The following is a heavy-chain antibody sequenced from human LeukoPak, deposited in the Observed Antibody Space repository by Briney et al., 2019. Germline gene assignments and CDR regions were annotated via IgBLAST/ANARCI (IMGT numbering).Heavy chain of an antibody. J-gene: IGHJ5*02. D-gene: IGHD2-15*01. Sequence: ASVKVSCKASGYTFTGYYMHLVRQAPGQRLEWMGGINPNSGGTKYEQKFQGRVTMTRDTSISTAYMELSRLRSDDTAVYYCARKLGVVVAATGVHWFDHRGQGTLVTVSS. CDR1: GYTFTGYY. CDR3: ARKLGVVVAATGVHWFDH. V-gene: IGHV1-2*02. CDR2: INPNSGGT.